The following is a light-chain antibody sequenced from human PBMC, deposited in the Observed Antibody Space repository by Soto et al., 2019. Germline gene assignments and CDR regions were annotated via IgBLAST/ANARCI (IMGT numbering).Light chain of an antibody. J-gene: IGKJ2*01. CDR3: HQTYSAPRT. CDR2: GAS. CDR1: QTIRNY. V-gene: IGKV1-39*01. Sequence: DIQMTQSPSSLSASIGDRVTITCRASQTIRNYLNWYQQKPGQAPKLLIFGASSLQSGVPSRFSVCESGTAFTLTISCLQPEDFATYYCHQTYSAPRTFGQGTKLEI.